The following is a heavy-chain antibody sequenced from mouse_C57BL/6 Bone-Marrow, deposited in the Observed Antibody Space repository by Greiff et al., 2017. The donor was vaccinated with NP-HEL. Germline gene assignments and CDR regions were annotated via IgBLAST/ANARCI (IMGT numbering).Heavy chain of an antibody. CDR1: GYAFSSSW. V-gene: IGHV1-82*01. Sequence: QVQLQQSGPELVKPGASVKISCKASGYAFSSSWMNWVKQRPGKGLEWLGRIYPGDGDTNYNGKFKGKATLTADKSSSTAYMQLSSLTSEDSAVYFCARGGTYYYAMDYWGQGTSVTVSS. D-gene: IGHD3-3*01. J-gene: IGHJ4*01. CDR2: IYPGDGDT. CDR3: ARGGTYYYAMDY.